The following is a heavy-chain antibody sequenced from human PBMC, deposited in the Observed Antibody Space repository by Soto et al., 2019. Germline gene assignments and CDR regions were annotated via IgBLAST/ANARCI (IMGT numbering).Heavy chain of an antibody. Sequence: SVKVSCKASGYTVSSYGISGVGQAPGQGLEWMGWVNAYNGNTGYAQKFQGRVTMTRNTSISTAYMELSSLRSEDTAVYYCARTLYGDNVDYWAQRTLVTVSS. V-gene: IGHV1-8*02. CDR2: VNAYNGNT. J-gene: IGHJ4*02. D-gene: IGHD4-17*01. CDR3: ARTLYGDNVDY. CDR1: GYTVSSYG.